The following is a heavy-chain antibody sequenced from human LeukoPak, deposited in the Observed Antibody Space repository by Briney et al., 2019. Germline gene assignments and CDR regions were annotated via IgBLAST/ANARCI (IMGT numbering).Heavy chain of an antibody. J-gene: IGHJ3*02. CDR1: GFTFSSYG. CDR3: TRDRDSGAFDI. Sequence: QSGGSLRLSCAASGFTFSSYGMHWVRQAPGKGLEWVAVISYDGSYKDYADSVKGRFTVSRDNSKNTLYLQMNSLRAEDTAVYYCTRDRDSGAFDIWGQGTMVTVSS. V-gene: IGHV3-30*19. D-gene: IGHD3-10*01. CDR2: ISYDGSYK.